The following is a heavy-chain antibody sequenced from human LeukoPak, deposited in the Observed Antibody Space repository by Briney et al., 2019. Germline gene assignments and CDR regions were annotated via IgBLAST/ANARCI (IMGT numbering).Heavy chain of an antibody. CDR3: ARGTVAGKAPY. Sequence: GGSLRLSCAASGFTFSSYAMNWVRQAPGKGLEWVSYISSSGSTIYYADSVKGRFSISRDNAKNSLHLQMNSLRAEDTAVYYCARGTVAGKAPYWGQGTLVTVSS. CDR1: GFTFSSYA. V-gene: IGHV3-48*01. J-gene: IGHJ4*02. CDR2: ISSSGSTI. D-gene: IGHD6-19*01.